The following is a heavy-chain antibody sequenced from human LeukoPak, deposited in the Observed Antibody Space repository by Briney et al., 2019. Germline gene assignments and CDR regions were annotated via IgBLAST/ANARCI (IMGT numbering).Heavy chain of an antibody. V-gene: IGHV3-66*01. CDR2: IYSGGST. Sequence: AGGSLRLSCAASGFTVSSNYMSWVRQAPGKGLECVSVIYSGGSTYYADSVKGRFTISRDNSKNTLYLQMNSLRAEDTAVYYCASSSVTGYYYYGMDVWGQGTTVTVSS. D-gene: IGHD2-21*02. CDR1: GFTVSSNY. J-gene: IGHJ6*02. CDR3: ASSSVTGYYYYGMDV.